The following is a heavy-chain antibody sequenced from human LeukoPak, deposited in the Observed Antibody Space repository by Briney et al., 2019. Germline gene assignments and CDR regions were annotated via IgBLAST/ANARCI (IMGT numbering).Heavy chain of an antibody. J-gene: IGHJ4*02. CDR3: AKSGREYSSSWYNFDY. D-gene: IGHD6-13*01. Sequence: GRSLRLSCAASGFTLTSYAMSWIRQAPGKGLEWVSAISGGGEDTYYPDSVKGRFTISRDNSKNTVYLQMNSLRAEDTAVYYCAKSGREYSSSWYNFDYWGQGTLVTVSS. CDR1: GFTLTSYA. CDR2: ISGGGEDT. V-gene: IGHV3-23*01.